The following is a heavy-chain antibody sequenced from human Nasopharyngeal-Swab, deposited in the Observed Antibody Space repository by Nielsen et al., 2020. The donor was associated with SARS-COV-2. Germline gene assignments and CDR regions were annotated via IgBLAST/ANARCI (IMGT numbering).Heavy chain of an antibody. V-gene: IGHV4-34*01. CDR3: ATESVGWYSTSAEYFQH. D-gene: IGHD6-6*01. CDR2: INHSGST. CDR1: GGSFSGYY. J-gene: IGHJ1*01. Sequence: SETLSLTCAVYGGSFSGYYWSWIRQPPGKGLEWIGEINHSGSTNYNPSLKSRVTISVDTSKNQFSLKLSSVTAADTAVYYCATESVGWYSTSAEYFQHWGQGTLVTVS.